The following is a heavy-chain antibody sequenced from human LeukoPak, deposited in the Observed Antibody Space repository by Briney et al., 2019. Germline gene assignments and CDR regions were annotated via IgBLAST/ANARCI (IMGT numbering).Heavy chain of an antibody. J-gene: IGHJ5*02. CDR2: ISYDGSNK. Sequence: GGSLRLSCAASGFTFSSYAMHWVRQAPGKGLEWVAVISYDGSNKYYADSVKGRFTISRDNSKNTLYLQMNSLRAEDTAVYYCASGGYSYDDWFDPWGQGTLVTVSS. CDR1: GFTFSSYA. D-gene: IGHD5-18*01. CDR3: ASGGYSYDDWFDP. V-gene: IGHV3-30-3*01.